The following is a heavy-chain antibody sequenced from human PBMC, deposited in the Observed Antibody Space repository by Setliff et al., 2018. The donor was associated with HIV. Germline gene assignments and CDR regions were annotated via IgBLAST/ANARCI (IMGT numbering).Heavy chain of an antibody. CDR2: ISPYNGNT. D-gene: IGHD1-1*01. CDR3: ARQLSNSLES. J-gene: IGHJ4*02. V-gene: IGHV1-2*02. CDR1: EYTFTDYF. Sequence: ASVKVSCKASEYTFTDYFIHWVRQAPGQGLEWMGWISPYNGNTKIPQRFRGRVTMTTDTSMHTAYLEFAGLRSDDPAVYYCARQLSNSLESWGQGTPVTVSS.